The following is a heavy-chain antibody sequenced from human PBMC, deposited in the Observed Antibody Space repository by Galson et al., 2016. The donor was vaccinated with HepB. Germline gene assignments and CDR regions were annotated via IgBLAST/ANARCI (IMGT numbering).Heavy chain of an antibody. J-gene: IGHJ6*02. CDR2: ISGSGSST. V-gene: IGHV3-23*01. Sequence: SLRLSCAASGFPLRNYGMSWVRQAPGKGLQWVAAISGSGSSTYYADSVKGRFTISRDNSKNTLYLQMNSLRVEDTAIYYCADAGTTHYFYYYYDLDVWGQGTTVTVSS. CDR3: ADAGTTHYFYYYYDLDV. D-gene: IGHD1-14*01. CDR1: GFPLRNYG.